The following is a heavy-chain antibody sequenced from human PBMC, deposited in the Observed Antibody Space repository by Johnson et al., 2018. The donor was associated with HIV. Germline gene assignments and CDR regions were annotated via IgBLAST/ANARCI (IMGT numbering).Heavy chain of an antibody. CDR2: IRYDGSNK. Sequence: QVQLVESGGGVVQPGGSLRLSCAASGFTFSSYGMHWVRQAPGKGLEWVAFIRYDGSNKYYADSVKGRFTISRDNSKNTLYLQMNSLRAEDTAVYYCAKGSIAARWGAFDIWGQGTMVTVSS. J-gene: IGHJ3*02. CDR3: AKGSIAARWGAFDI. D-gene: IGHD6-6*01. V-gene: IGHV3-30*02. CDR1: GFTFSSYG.